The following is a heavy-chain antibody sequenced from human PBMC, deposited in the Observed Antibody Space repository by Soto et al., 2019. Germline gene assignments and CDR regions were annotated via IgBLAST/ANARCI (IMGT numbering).Heavy chain of an antibody. D-gene: IGHD1-7*01. Sequence: EASVKVSCKASGGTFSSYTISWVRQAPGQGLEWMGRIIPILGIANYAQKFQGRVTITADKSTSTAYMELSSLRSEDTAVYYCARGPNWNYKKDLAFDYWGQGTLVTVSS. CDR2: IIPILGIA. CDR1: GGTFSSYT. V-gene: IGHV1-69*02. J-gene: IGHJ4*02. CDR3: ARGPNWNYKKDLAFDY.